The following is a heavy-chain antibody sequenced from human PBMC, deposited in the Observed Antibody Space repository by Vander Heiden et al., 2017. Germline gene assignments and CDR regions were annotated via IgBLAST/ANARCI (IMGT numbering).Heavy chain of an antibody. CDR1: GGSFGGYY. CDR3: ARVLHYYYDSSGYSS. V-gene: IGHV4-34*01. CDR2: INHSGST. J-gene: IGHJ5*02. D-gene: IGHD3-22*01. Sequence: QVQLQQWGAGLLKPSETLSLTCAVYGGSFGGYYWSWIRQHPGKGLEWIGEINHSGSTNYNPSLKSRVTISVDTSKNQFSLKLSSVTAADTAVYYCARVLHYYYDSSGYSSWGQGTLVTVSS.